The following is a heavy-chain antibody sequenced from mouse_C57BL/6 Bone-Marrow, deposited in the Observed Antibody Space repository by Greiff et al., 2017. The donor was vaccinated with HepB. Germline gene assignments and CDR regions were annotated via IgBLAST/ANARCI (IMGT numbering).Heavy chain of an antibody. CDR2: IWSGGST. D-gene: IGHD3-2*02. CDR3: ARQLRRFAY. V-gene: IGHV2-2*01. CDR1: GFSLTSYG. Sequence: QVQLKQSGPGLVQPSQSLSITCTVSGFSLTSYGVHWVRQSPGKGLEWLGVIWSGGSTDYNAAFISRLSISKDNSKSQVFFKMNSQQADDTAIYYCARQLRRFAYWGQGTLVTVSA. J-gene: IGHJ3*01.